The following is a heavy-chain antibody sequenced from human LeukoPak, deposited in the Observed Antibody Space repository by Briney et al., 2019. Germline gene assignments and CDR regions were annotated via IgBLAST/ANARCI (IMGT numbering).Heavy chain of an antibody. Sequence: GGSLRLSCAASGFTFDDYAMHWVRQAPGKGLEWVSLISGDGGSTYYADSVKGRSTISRDNSKNSLYLQMNSLRTEDTALYYCAKGYFYYYYMDVWGKGTTVTVSS. J-gene: IGHJ6*03. CDR3: AKGYFYYYYMDV. CDR2: ISGDGGST. CDR1: GFTFDDYA. V-gene: IGHV3-43*02. D-gene: IGHD1-14*01.